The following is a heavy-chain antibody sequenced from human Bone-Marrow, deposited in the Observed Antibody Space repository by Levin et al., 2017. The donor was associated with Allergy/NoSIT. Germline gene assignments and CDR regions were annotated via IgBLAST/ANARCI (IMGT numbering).Heavy chain of an antibody. J-gene: IGHJ4*02. CDR3: ARRFEMFAEYDY. V-gene: IGHV3-23*01. D-gene: IGHD3-10*02. CDR1: GFTFSDYA. CDR2: VSGSGRNT. Sequence: RAGGSLRLSCEASGFTFSDYAMSWVRQAPGKGLQWVSGVSGSGRNTYYADSVKGRFTISRDNSKNTLYLQMNSLRVEDTAVYYCARRFEMFAEYDYWGQGTLVTVSS.